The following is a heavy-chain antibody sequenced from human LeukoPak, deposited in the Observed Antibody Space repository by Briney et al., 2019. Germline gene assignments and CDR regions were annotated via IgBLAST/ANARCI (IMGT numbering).Heavy chain of an antibody. J-gene: IGHJ4*02. D-gene: IGHD6-19*01. CDR3: ARLAGYSSGWYRYFDY. CDR2: TYYSGST. CDR1: GGSISSYY. Sequence: PSETLSLTCTDSGGSISSYYWSWIRQPPGKGLEWIGYTYYSGSTNYNPSLKSRVTISVDTSKNQFSLKLSSVTAADTAVYYCARLAGYSSGWYRYFDYWGQGTLVTVSS. V-gene: IGHV4-59*08.